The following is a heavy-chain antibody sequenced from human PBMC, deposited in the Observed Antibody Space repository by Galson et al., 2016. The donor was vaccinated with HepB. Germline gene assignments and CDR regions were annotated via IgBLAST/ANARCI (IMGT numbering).Heavy chain of an antibody. CDR2: ISGSGAAT. V-gene: IGHV3-23*01. CDR3: AKVADGLDTSPPIIRSFDY. J-gene: IGHJ4*02. Sequence: SLRLSCAASGFTFSSYAMHWVRQVPGKGLEWVSGISGSGAATFYAGSVKGRFTISRDNSKNTLYLQMNSLRAEDTAVYYCAKVADGLDTSPPIIRSFDYWGQGTLVTVSS. D-gene: IGHD5-24*01. CDR1: GFTFSSYA.